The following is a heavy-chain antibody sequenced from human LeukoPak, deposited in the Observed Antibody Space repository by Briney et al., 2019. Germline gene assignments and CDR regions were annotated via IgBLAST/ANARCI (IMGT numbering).Heavy chain of an antibody. Sequence: PSETLSLNCSVSGYSIKTGYYWDWIRQSPGRGLEWIGNIDYAGNTYYNPSLNSRVTMSVDTSKNQFSLKLTAVTAADTATYHCARTRGGSGTFLSIIDYWGQGTLVTVSS. V-gene: IGHV4-38-2*02. CDR3: ARTRGGSGTFLSIIDY. D-gene: IGHD3-10*01. J-gene: IGHJ4*02. CDR1: GYSIKTGYY. CDR2: IDYAGNT.